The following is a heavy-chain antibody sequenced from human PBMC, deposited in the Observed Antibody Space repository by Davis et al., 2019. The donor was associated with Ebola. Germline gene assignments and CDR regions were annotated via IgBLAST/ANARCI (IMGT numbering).Heavy chain of an antibody. Sequence: GSLRLSCAVSGYSISSGYYWGWIRQPPGKGLEWIGSIYHSGSTYYNPSLKSRVTISVDTSKNQFSLKLSFVTAADTAVCYCARDVEMATINLNYFDYWGQGTLVTVSS. CDR2: IYHSGST. CDR3: ARDVEMATINLNYFDY. J-gene: IGHJ4*02. CDR1: GYSISSGYY. D-gene: IGHD5-24*01. V-gene: IGHV4-38-2*02.